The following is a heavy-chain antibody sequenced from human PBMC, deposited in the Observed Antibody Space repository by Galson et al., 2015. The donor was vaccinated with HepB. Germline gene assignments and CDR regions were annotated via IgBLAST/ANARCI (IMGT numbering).Heavy chain of an antibody. D-gene: IGHD2-2*01. V-gene: IGHV3-15*07. J-gene: IGHJ4*02. CDR2: IKSKTDGGTT. CDR1: GFTFSNAW. CDR3: TTDIVVVPAAPWI. Sequence: SLRLSCAASGFTFSNAWMNWVRQAPGKGLEWVGRIKSKTDGGTTDYAAPVKGRFTISRDDSKNTLYLQMNSLKTEDTAVYYCTTDIVVVPAAPWIWGQGTLVTVSS.